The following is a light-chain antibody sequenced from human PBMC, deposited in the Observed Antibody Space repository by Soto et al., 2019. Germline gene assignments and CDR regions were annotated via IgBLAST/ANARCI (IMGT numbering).Light chain of an antibody. V-gene: IGLV2-11*01. Sequence: QSVLTQPRSVSGSPGQSVTISCTGTSSDVGGYNYVSWYQQHPGKAPKVMIYDVTKRPSGVPDRFSGSKSGNTASLTISGLQAEDEADYHCSSYADTNTLVFGGGTKLTVL. CDR3: SSYADTNTLV. CDR1: SSDVGGYNY. CDR2: DVT. J-gene: IGLJ2*01.